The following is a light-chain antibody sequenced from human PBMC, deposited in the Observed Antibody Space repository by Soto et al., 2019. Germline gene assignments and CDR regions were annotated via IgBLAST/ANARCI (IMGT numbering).Light chain of an antibody. V-gene: IGKV1-39*01. CDR3: EQSYRTPRLT. J-gene: IGKJ4*01. Sequence: DIQMTQSPSSLSASVGDRVTITCRASQSVSRYLNWYQQKPGKAPKLLIYAASSLQTGFPSRFSDSGSGTDFILSISSMQPEDFATYHCEQSYRTPRLTFGGGTKVEIK. CDR1: QSVSRY. CDR2: AAS.